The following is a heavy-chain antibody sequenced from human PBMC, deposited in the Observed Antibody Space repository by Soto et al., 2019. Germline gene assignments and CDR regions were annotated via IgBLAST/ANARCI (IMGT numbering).Heavy chain of an antibody. Sequence: GESLKISCAASGFTFSSYAMHWVRQAPGKGLEWVAVISYDGSNKYYADSVKGRFTISRDNSKNTLYLQMNSLRAEDTAVYYCARSPNYDFWSGPYYYYGMDVWGQGTTVTVSS. CDR3: ARSPNYDFWSGPYYYYGMDV. J-gene: IGHJ6*02. D-gene: IGHD3-3*01. CDR1: GFTFSSYA. CDR2: ISYDGSNK. V-gene: IGHV3-30-3*01.